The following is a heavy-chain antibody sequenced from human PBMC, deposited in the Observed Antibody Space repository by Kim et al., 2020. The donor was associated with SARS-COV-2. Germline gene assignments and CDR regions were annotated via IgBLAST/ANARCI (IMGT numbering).Heavy chain of an antibody. CDR2: IDPRGGGT. Sequence: ASVKVSCKASGYSFTDSYIYWIRLAPGQGLEWVGTIDPRGGGTNYAQNFEGRVTMTRDTSTSTVYMELSSLTSGDTAFYYCGRPATFVDYFEDWGQGNLV. V-gene: IGHV1-46*01. CDR1: GYSFTDSY. CDR3: GRPATFVDYFED. D-gene: IGHD6-6*01. J-gene: IGHJ4*02.